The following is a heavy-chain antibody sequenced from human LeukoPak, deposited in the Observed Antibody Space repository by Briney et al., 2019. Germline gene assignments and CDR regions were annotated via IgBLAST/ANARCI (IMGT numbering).Heavy chain of an antibody. Sequence: GSLRLSCAASGFTFSSYEMNWVRQAPGKGLEWVSYISSSGSTIYYADSVKGRFTISRDNAKNSLYLQMNSLRAEDTAVYYCARSVAGGRRGFDYWGQGTLVTVSS. CDR2: ISSSGSTI. J-gene: IGHJ4*02. CDR3: ARSVAGGRRGFDY. CDR1: GFTFSSYE. V-gene: IGHV3-48*03. D-gene: IGHD6-19*01.